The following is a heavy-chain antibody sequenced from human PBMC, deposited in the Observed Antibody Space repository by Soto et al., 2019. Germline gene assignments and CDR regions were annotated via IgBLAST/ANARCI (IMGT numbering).Heavy chain of an antibody. CDR3: ARGVNYYDSSGSSWFDP. J-gene: IGHJ5*02. Sequence: SEILCLTSTVSEGDIRDYYWRCIRQPPGKRQAKTGYIYYSGSTNYNPSVKSRVTISVDRSKNQFSLKLNSVTAADTAVYYCARGVNYYDSSGSSWFDPWGQGARVTVSS. CDR2: IYYSGST. V-gene: IGHV4-59*12. D-gene: IGHD3-22*01. CDR1: EGDIRDYY.